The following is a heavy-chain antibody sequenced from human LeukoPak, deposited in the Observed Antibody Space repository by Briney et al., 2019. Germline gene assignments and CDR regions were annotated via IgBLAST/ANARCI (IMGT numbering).Heavy chain of an antibody. J-gene: IGHJ4*02. CDR1: GGSINSGGYS. Sequence: SETLSLTCAISGGSINSGGYSWTWIRQPPGKGLEWIGHMFHGGSTYFNPSLKSRVTISVDRSKNQFSLNLNSVTAADTAVYYCARGNQFNFWSGYDYWGQGILVTVTS. D-gene: IGHD3-3*01. V-gene: IGHV4-30-2*01. CDR2: MFHGGST. CDR3: ARGNQFNFWSGYDY.